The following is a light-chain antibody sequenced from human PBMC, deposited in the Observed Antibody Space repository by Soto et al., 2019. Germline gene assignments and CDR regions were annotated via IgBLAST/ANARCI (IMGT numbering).Light chain of an antibody. Sequence: DIQMTQSPSSLSASVGDRVTITCRASRSISTHLNWYQQRPGKAPHLLIFAASTLHSGVPPRFSGSGAGTDFTLTISSLQPEDFATYYCQQSYSRPRTFGQGTKVDI. J-gene: IGKJ1*01. V-gene: IGKV1-39*01. CDR1: RSISTH. CDR2: AAS. CDR3: QQSYSRPRT.